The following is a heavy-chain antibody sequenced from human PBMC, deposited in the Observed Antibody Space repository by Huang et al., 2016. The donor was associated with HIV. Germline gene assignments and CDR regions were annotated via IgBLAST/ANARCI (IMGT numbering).Heavy chain of an antibody. D-gene: IGHD3-22*01. V-gene: IGHV4-34*01. CDR1: GGSFSDYD. CDR3: ATKPSYDASGYSAVDF. CDR2: INHRGTT. Sequence: QVQLHQWGAGMLKPSETLSLTCAVYGGSFSDYDWSWIRQPPGQGLEWIGEINHRGTTNYTPSRRSRGTISLDTSKNQFSLKLTSVTAADTALYYCATKPSYDASGYSAVDFWGQGTRVTVSS. J-gene: IGHJ4*02.